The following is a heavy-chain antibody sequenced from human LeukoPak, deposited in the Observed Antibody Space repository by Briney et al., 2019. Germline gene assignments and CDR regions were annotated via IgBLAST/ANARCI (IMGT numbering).Heavy chain of an antibody. Sequence: GGSLRLSCAASGFTFSSYSMIWVRQAPGKGLEWVSSISSSSSYIYYADSVKGRFTISRDNAKNSLYLQMNSLRAEDTAVYYCARYAIVGATEPGIWGQGTMVTVSS. CDR2: ISSSSSYI. D-gene: IGHD1-26*01. J-gene: IGHJ3*02. CDR3: ARYAIVGATEPGI. V-gene: IGHV3-21*01. CDR1: GFTFSSYS.